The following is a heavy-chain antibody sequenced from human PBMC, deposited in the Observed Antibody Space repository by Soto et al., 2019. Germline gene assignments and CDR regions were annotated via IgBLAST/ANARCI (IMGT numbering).Heavy chain of an antibody. V-gene: IGHV3-53*01. J-gene: IGHJ1*01. CDR2: IYSGGST. Sequence: GSLRLSGAASGFTFSNALMNWVRQAPGKGLEWVSVIYSGGSTYYADSVKGRFTISRDNSKNTLYLQMNSLRAEDTAVYYCARDRVESGYPEYFQHWGQGTLVTVSS. CDR3: ARDRVESGYPEYFQH. D-gene: IGHD3-22*01. CDR1: GFTFSNAL.